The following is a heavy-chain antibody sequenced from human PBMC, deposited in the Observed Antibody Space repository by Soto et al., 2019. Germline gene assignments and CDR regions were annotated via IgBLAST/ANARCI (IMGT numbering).Heavy chain of an antibody. CDR3: TQKIGQQGDFDY. J-gene: IGHJ4*02. D-gene: IGHD6-13*01. Sequence: PGGSLRLSCTASGFTFGDYAMSWFRQAPGEGLEWVGFIRSKAYGGTTEYAASVKGRFTISRDDSKSIAYLQMNSLKTEDTAVYYCTQKIGQQGDFDYWGQGTLVTVSS. CDR1: GFTFGDYA. CDR2: IRSKAYGGTT. V-gene: IGHV3-49*03.